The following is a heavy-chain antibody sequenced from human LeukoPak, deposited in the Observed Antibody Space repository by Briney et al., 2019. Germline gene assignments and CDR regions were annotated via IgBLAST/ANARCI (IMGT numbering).Heavy chain of an antibody. V-gene: IGHV1-18*01. Sequence: ASVKVSCKASGYTFTSYGISWVRQAPGQGLEWMGWISAYNGNTNYAQKLQGRVTMTTETSTSTAYMELRSLRSDDTAVYYCARVSFGELTLDYWGQGTLVTVSS. CDR3: ARVSFGELTLDY. CDR2: ISAYNGNT. J-gene: IGHJ4*02. D-gene: IGHD3-10*01. CDR1: GYTFTSYG.